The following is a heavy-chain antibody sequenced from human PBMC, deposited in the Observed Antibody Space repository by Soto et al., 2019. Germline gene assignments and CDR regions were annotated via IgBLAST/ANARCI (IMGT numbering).Heavy chain of an antibody. CDR3: ARARTIFGVVTDFDY. D-gene: IGHD3-3*01. CDR2: IIPIFGTA. CDR1: GGTFSSYA. V-gene: IGHV1-69*13. Sequence: SVKVSCKASGGTFSSYAISWVRQAPGQGLEWMGGIIPIFGTANYAQKFQGRVTITADESTSTAYMELSSLRSEDTAVYYCARARTIFGVVTDFDYWGQGTLVTVSS. J-gene: IGHJ4*02.